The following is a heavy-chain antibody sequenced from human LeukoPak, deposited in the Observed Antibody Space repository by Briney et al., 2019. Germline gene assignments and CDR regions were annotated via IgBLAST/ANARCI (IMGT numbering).Heavy chain of an antibody. V-gene: IGHV3-23*01. CDR2: ISGGGGST. CDR1: GFTFSSYA. Sequence: GGSLRLSSAASGFTFSSYAMSWVRQAPVKGLEWVSAISGGGGSTYYADSVKGRFTISRDNSKNTLYLQMNSLRAEDTAVYYCAKGLSPSQLLWALDYWGQGTLVTVSS. J-gene: IGHJ4*02. D-gene: IGHD2-2*01. CDR3: AKGLSPSQLLWALDY.